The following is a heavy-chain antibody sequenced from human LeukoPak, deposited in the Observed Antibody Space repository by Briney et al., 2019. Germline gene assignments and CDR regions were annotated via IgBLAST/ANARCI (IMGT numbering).Heavy chain of an antibody. J-gene: IGHJ4*02. CDR3: ASSHPLGTNNDYYTPFDY. V-gene: IGHV4-59*01. D-gene: IGHD3-3*01. CDR1: GGSLSSYY. Sequence: SETLSLTCTVSGGSLSSYYWSWIRQPPGKGLEWIGYIYYSGSTNYNPSLKSRVTISVDTSKNQFSLKLTSVTAADTAVYYCASSHPLGTNNDYYTPFDYWGQGALVIVSS. CDR2: IYYSGST.